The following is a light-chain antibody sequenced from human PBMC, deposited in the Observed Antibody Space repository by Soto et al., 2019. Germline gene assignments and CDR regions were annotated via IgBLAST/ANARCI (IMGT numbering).Light chain of an antibody. V-gene: IGLV2-14*01. CDR2: EVS. CDR1: SSDVGGYNY. CDR3: SSYTSSRTLV. J-gene: IGLJ2*01. Sequence: QSALTQPASVSGSPGQSITISCTGTSSDVGGYNYVSWYQQHPGKDPKLMIYEVSNRTSGVSNRFSGSKSGNTASLTISGLQAEDEADYYCSSYTSSRTLVFGGGTKLTVL.